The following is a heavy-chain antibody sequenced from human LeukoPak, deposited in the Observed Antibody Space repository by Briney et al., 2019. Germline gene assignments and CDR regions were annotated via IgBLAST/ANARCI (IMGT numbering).Heavy chain of an antibody. V-gene: IGHV1-2*04. Sequence: ASVKVSCKASGYTFTGYYMHWVRQALGQGLEWMGWINPNSGGTNYAQNFQGWVTMTRDTSISTAYMELSRLRSDDTAVYYCARFPNTAMVMGLEYYYYGMDVWGQGTTVTVSS. J-gene: IGHJ6*02. CDR1: GYTFTGYY. CDR2: INPNSGGT. CDR3: ARFPNTAMVMGLEYYYYGMDV. D-gene: IGHD5-18*01.